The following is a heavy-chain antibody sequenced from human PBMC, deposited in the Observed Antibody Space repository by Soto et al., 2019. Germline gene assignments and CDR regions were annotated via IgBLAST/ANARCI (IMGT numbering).Heavy chain of an antibody. Sequence: GGSLRLSCAASGFTFSSYGMHWVRQAPGKGLEWVAVIWYDGSNKYYADSVKGRFTISRDNSKNTLYLQMNSLRAEDTAVYYCARDSVITFGGVIVPEPAFDIWGQGTMVTVSS. CDR2: IWYDGSNK. J-gene: IGHJ3*02. CDR3: ARDSVITFGGVIVPEPAFDI. D-gene: IGHD3-16*02. V-gene: IGHV3-33*01. CDR1: GFTFSSYG.